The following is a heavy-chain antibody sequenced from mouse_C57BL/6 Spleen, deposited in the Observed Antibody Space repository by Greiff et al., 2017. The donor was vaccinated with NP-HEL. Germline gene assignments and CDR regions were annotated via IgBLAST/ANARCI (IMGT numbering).Heavy chain of an antibody. J-gene: IGHJ2*01. D-gene: IGHD1-1*01. CDR3: ARADGSSYEDY. V-gene: IGHV3-6*01. CDR1: GYSITSGYY. Sequence: ESGPGLVKPSQSLSLTCSVTGYSITSGYYWNWIRQFPGNKLEWMGYISYDGSNNYNPSLKNRISITRDTSKNQFFLKLNSVTTEDTATYYCARADGSSYEDYWGQGTTLTVSS. CDR2: ISYDGSN.